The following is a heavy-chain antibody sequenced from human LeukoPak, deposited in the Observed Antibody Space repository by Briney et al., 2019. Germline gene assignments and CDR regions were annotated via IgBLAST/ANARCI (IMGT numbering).Heavy chain of an antibody. Sequence: PGGSLRLSCAASGFTFSNYGMSWVRQAPGKGLEWVSGISGSGDSTYYADSVEGRFTISRDNSKNTLYLQMNSLRAEDTAVYYCARIHEGEGMFDYWGQGTLVTVSS. V-gene: IGHV3-23*01. CDR3: ARIHEGEGMFDY. J-gene: IGHJ4*02. CDR2: ISGSGDST. CDR1: GFTFSNYG.